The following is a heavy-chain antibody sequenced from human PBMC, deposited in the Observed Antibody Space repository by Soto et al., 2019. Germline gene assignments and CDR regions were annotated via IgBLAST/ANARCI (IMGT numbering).Heavy chain of an antibody. V-gene: IGHV4-39*01. D-gene: IGHD4-4*01. CDR3: ARITHYPTVPARHNFDY. CDR2: MDYSGST. Sequence: SETLSLTCAVSGGSISSTNYYWGWIRRPPGKGLEWIGAMDYSGSTYYNPSLKSRVTISVDTSKNQFSLKLTSVTAADTAVYYCARITHYPTVPARHNFDYWGQGSLVTVSS. CDR1: GGSISSTNYY. J-gene: IGHJ4*02.